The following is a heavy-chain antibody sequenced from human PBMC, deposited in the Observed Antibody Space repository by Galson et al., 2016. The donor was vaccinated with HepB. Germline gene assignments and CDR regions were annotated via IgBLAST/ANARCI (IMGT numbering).Heavy chain of an antibody. D-gene: IGHD2-2*01. CDR3: AREGYCSSPTCYPLDY. CDR2: LSFDGNNK. Sequence: SLRLSCAASGFTFSDYPMHWVRQAPGKGLEWLTFLSFDGNNKYYTDSVRGRFTISSDNSQNTLYLQMSSLRPDDTAVYYCAREGYCSSPTCYPLDYWGQGTLVTVSS. J-gene: IGHJ4*02. V-gene: IGHV3-30*04. CDR1: GFTFSDYP.